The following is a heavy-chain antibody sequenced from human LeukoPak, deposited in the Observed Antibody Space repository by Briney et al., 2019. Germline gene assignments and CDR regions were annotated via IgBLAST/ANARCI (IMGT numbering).Heavy chain of an antibody. CDR2: IYSSGST. V-gene: IGHV4-59*05. J-gene: IGHJ4*02. D-gene: IGHD6-6*01. CDR3: AGPSIAARLVY. Sequence: PSETLSLTCTVSGASISSYFWNWIRQPPGKGLEWIGSIYSSGSTYYNPSLKSRVAISVDTSKNQFSLKLSSVTAADTAVYYCAGPSIAARLVYWGQGTLVTVSS. CDR1: GASISSYF.